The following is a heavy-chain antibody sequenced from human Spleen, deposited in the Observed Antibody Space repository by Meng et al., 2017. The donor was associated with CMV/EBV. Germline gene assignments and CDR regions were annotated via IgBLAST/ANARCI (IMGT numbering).Heavy chain of an antibody. J-gene: IGHJ4*02. Sequence: SETLSLTCTVSGGSFRSSTYYWGWMRQPPGKGLEWIGSIYYSGATYYNPSLKSRVTISVDTSKNQFSLKLSSVTAADTAVYYCARGVFGATRPPEGITMIVVTTFDYWGQGTLVTVSS. CDR1: GGSFRSSTYY. D-gene: IGHD3-22*01. CDR2: IYYSGAT. V-gene: IGHV4-39*07. CDR3: ARGVFGATRPPEGITMIVVTTFDY.